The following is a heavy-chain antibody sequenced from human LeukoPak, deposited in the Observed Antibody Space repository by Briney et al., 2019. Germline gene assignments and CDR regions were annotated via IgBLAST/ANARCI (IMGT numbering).Heavy chain of an antibody. CDR2: INTSGATT. V-gene: IGHV1-46*01. CDR1: GYTFSRHY. CDR3: ATDQGFYYYGMDV. Sequence: ASVKVSCKTSGYTFSRHYIHWVRQAPGQGLEWLGIINTSGATTRYGQNFKGRVTATRDTSTSTVYMEMSSLNSEDTAVYYCATDQGFYYYGMDVWGQGTTVTVSS. J-gene: IGHJ6*02.